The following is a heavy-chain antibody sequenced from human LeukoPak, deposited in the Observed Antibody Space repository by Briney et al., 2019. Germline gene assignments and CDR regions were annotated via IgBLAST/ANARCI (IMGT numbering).Heavy chain of an antibody. V-gene: IGHV3-48*03. CDR1: AFTFSSYE. J-gene: IGHJ5*02. D-gene: IGHD2-2*01. CDR2: LSSSGSTI. CDR3: ARDGENNYCSSTSCYSFWFDP. Sequence: GPSLRLSCAASAFTFSSYEMKSVRPAPRKGMEWGSYLSSSGSTIYYADSVKGRFTISRDNAKNSLYLQMNSLRAEDTAVYYCARDGENNYCSSTSCYSFWFDPWGQGTLVTVSS.